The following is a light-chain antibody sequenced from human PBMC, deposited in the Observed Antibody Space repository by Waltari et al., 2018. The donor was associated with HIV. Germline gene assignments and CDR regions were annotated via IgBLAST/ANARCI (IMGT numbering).Light chain of an antibody. CDR1: NIRRKS. CDR3: QVGGSNTDQYVI. Sequence: SYVLTQPPSVSVAPGKTARITCGGENIRRKSVNWYQKQPGQATVMVIYHDTDRPSGVRGGGGGGRGGWGATLKVVRVRCCDESWYVLQVGGSNTDQYVIFGGGTNLAV. J-gene: IGLJ2*01. V-gene: IGLV3-21*01. CDR2: HDT.